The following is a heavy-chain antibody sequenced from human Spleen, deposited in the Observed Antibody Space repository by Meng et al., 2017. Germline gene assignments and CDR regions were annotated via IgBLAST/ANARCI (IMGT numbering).Heavy chain of an antibody. CDR2: TSYSGNT. Sequence: QVQLQESGPGLVKPSQTLSLTCTVSGGSNSRSDYYWSWIRQPPGKGLEWIGYTSYSGNTYYNPSLKSRITISVDRSRNQFSLKLSSVTAADTAVYYCARGPHYYSGSGIDYWGQGALVTVSS. V-gene: IGHV4-30-4*01. J-gene: IGHJ4*02. D-gene: IGHD3-3*01. CDR1: GGSNSRSDYY. CDR3: ARGPHYYSGSGIDY.